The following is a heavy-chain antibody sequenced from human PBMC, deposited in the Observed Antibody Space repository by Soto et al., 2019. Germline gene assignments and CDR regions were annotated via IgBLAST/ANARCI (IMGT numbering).Heavy chain of an antibody. J-gene: IGHJ6*03. CDR3: AREVSWNYRHYYMDV. CDR2: INPNSGGT. CDR1: GYTFTGYY. Sequence: GASVKVSCKASGYTFTGYYMQWVRQAPGQGLEWMGWINPNSGGTNYAQKFQGWVTMTRDTSISTAYMELSRLRSDDTAVYYCAREVSWNYRHYYMDVWGKGTTVTVSS. V-gene: IGHV1-2*04. D-gene: IGHD1-7*01.